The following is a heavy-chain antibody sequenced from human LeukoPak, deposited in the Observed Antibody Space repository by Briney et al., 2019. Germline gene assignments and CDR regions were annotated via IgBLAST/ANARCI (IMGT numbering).Heavy chain of an antibody. CDR3: AASMTTVTTLYAFDI. Sequence: ASVKVSCKASGYTFTSYYMHWVRQAPGQGLEWMGIINPSGGSTSYAQKFQGRVTITRDMSTSTAYMELSSLRSEDTAVYYCAASMTTVTTLYAFDIWGQGTMVTVSS. J-gene: IGHJ3*02. D-gene: IGHD4-17*01. CDR2: INPSGGST. CDR1: GYTFTSYY. V-gene: IGHV1-46*01.